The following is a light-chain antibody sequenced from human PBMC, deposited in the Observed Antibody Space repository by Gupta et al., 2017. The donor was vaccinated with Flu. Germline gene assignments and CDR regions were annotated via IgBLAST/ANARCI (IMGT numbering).Light chain of an antibody. V-gene: IGLV2-14*03. Sequence: DIGTYDQFACYQQDPSKPPKLIFFDVSQRPSVIADRFSGSKAGTAASLTSSVFQPEDEADYYCKSVASNSGYLFGTGTQVTVL. CDR2: DVS. CDR1: DIGTYDQ. CDR3: KSVASNSGYL. J-gene: IGLJ1*01.